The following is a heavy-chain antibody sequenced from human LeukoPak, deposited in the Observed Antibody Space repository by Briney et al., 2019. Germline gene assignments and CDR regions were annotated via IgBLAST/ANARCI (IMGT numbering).Heavy chain of an antibody. Sequence: GGSLRLSCAASGFTFSSYSMNWVRQAPGKGLEWVSSISSSSSYIYYADSVKGRFTISRDNAKNSLYLQMNSLRADDTAVYYCASDSSSSGGLEYWGQGTLVTVSS. V-gene: IGHV3-21*01. J-gene: IGHJ4*02. CDR1: GFTFSSYS. CDR3: ASDSSSSGGLEY. CDR2: ISSSSSYI. D-gene: IGHD6-6*01.